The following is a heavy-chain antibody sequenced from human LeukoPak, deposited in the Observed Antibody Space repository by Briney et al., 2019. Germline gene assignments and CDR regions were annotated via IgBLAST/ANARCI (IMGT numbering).Heavy chain of an antibody. D-gene: IGHD6-13*01. Sequence: SETLSLTCTVSGGSISGYYWSWIRQPPGKGLEWIGYIYYSGSTNYNPSLKSRVTISVDTSKNQFSLKLSSVTAADTAVYYCARDIAEAFDYWGQGTLVTVSS. CDR1: GGSISGYY. V-gene: IGHV4-59*01. CDR2: IYYSGST. J-gene: IGHJ4*02. CDR3: ARDIAEAFDY.